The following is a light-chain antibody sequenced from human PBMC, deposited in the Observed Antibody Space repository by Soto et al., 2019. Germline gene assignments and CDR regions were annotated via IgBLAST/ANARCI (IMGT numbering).Light chain of an antibody. J-gene: IGLJ2*01. Sequence: QSVLTQPPSASGSPGQSVTISCAGSNSDIGAYNLVSWYQQHPGRAPQLIIYEVRNRPSGISFRFSGSKSGNTASLTISGLQAEDEADYYCSSYTSKSSLIFGGGTQLTVL. CDR1: NSDIGAYNL. CDR2: EVR. CDR3: SSYTSKSSLI. V-gene: IGLV2-14*01.